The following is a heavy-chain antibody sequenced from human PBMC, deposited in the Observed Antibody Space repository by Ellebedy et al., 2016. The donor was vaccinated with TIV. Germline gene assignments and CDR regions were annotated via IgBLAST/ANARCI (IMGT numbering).Heavy chain of an antibody. CDR1: GYTFTGYY. Sequence: ASVKVSXXASGYTFTGYYLHWVRQAPGQGLEWMGIINPDGGSTSYAQKFQGRVTMTRNTSISTAYMELSSLRSEDTAVYYCARGIDSGDDAFDIWGQGTMVTVSS. D-gene: IGHD3-10*01. V-gene: IGHV1-46*01. CDR2: INPDGGST. J-gene: IGHJ3*02. CDR3: ARGIDSGDDAFDI.